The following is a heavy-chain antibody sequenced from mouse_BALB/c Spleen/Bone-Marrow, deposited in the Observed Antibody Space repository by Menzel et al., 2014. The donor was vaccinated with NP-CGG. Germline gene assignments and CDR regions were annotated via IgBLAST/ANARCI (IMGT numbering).Heavy chain of an antibody. Sequence: VQLQQSGAELVKPGASVKLSCTASGFNIKDTYMRWVKQRPVQGLEWIGRIDPANGNTKYDPKFQGKATITADTSSNTAYLQLSSLTSEDTAVYYCAMYYYGSSLFAYWGQGTLVTVSA. CDR3: AMYYYGSSLFAY. V-gene: IGHV14-3*02. CDR2: IDPANGNT. CDR1: GFNIKDTY. D-gene: IGHD1-1*01. J-gene: IGHJ3*01.